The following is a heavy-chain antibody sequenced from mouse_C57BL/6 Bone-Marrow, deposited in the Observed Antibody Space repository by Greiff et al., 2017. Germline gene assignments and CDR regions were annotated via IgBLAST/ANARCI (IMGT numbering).Heavy chain of an antibody. V-gene: IGHV5-15*04. J-gene: IGHJ2*01. CDR3: ARLRDYYGSSYSYYFDY. CDR2: ISNLAYSI. Sequence: EVKLVESGGGLVQPGGSLKLSCAASGFTFSDYGMAWVRQAPRKGPEWVAFISNLAYSIYYADTVTGRFTISRENAKNTLYLEMSSLRSEDTAMYYCARLRDYYGSSYSYYFDYWGQGTTLTVSS. D-gene: IGHD1-1*01. CDR1: GFTFSDYG.